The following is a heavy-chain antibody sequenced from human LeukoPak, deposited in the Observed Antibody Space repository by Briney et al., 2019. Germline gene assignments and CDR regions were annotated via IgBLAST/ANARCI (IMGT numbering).Heavy chain of an antibody. CDR2: ITSGGDST. D-gene: IGHD3-9*01. Sequence: GGSLRLSCAASGFTFSRYAMNWVRQAPGKGLEWVSAITSGGDSTFYAHSVKGRFTISRDNSKNTLYLQMNSLRAEDTAVYYCAREYDLFTAYYPDLGYWGQGTLVTVSS. V-gene: IGHV3-23*01. CDR3: AREYDLFTAYYPDLGY. J-gene: IGHJ4*02. CDR1: GFTFSRYA.